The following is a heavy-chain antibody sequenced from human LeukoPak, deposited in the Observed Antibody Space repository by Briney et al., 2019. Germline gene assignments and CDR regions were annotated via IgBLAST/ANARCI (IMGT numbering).Heavy chain of an antibody. CDR2: ISTYNGNT. Sequence: GASVKVSCKSSSYSSPNYGITWVRQAPGHGLEWMGWISTYNGNTQYAQNLRGRVTLTTDSSTKTVYMEPRSLTSDDTAVYYCAIPAIGASIYYNMYASGEGTSVTVSS. CDR1: SYSSPNYG. J-gene: IGHJ6*03. V-gene: IGHV1-18*01. CDR3: AIPAIGASIYYNMYA.